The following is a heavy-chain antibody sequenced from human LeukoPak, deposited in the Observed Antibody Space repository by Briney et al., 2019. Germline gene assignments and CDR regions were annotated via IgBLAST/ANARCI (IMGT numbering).Heavy chain of an antibody. Sequence: SETLSLTCTVSGGSISSSSYYWGWIRQPPGKGLEWIGSIYYSGSTYYNPSLKSRVTISVDTSKNQFSLKLSSVNAADTAVYYCARDYYDSSGYSNYYYYYGMDVWGQGTTVTVSS. J-gene: IGHJ6*02. V-gene: IGHV4-39*07. CDR1: GGSISSSSYY. CDR2: IYYSGST. D-gene: IGHD3-22*01. CDR3: ARDYYDSSGYSNYYYYYGMDV.